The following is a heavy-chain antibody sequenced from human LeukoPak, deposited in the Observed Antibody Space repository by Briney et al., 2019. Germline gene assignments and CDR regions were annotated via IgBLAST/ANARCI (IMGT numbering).Heavy chain of an antibody. Sequence: GRSLRLSCAASGFTFSSYAMHWVRHAPGKGLEWVAVISYDGSNKYYADSVKGRFTISRDNSKNTLYLQMNSLRAEDTALYYCARGGQGGSIAAAADYWGQGTLVTVSS. D-gene: IGHD6-13*01. CDR3: ARGGQGGSIAAAADY. CDR1: GFTFSSYA. CDR2: ISYDGSNK. J-gene: IGHJ4*02. V-gene: IGHV3-30*04.